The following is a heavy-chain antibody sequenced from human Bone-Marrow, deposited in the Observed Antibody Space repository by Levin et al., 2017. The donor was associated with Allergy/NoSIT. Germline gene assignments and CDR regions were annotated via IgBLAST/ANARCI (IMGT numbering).Heavy chain of an antibody. V-gene: IGHV3-9*01. J-gene: IGHJ4*02. CDR2: VGWNSGSI. CDR1: GFKFDDYA. CDR3: AKAPGTSASAPYYFDQ. D-gene: IGHD2-2*01. Sequence: SLKISCAASGFKFDDYAMHWVRQAPGKGLEWVSGVGWNSGSIGYRDSVRGRFTISRDNARRSLYLQMNSLRTEDTAFYYCAKAPGTSASAPYYFDQWGQGTLVTVSS.